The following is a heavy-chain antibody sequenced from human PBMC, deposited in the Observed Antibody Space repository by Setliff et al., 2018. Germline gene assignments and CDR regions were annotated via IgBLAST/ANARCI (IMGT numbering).Heavy chain of an antibody. CDR2: ISAYNGNT. V-gene: IGHV1-18*01. J-gene: IGHJ4*02. CDR3: AREYYYDSSGYYSAPDY. Sequence: ASVKVSCKASGYTFTSYGISWVRQAPGQGLEWMGWISAYNGNTNYAQKLQGRVTMTTDTSTSTAYMELRSLRSDDTAVYYCAREYYYDSSGYYSAPDYWGQGTQVTVS. D-gene: IGHD3-22*01. CDR1: GYTFTSYG.